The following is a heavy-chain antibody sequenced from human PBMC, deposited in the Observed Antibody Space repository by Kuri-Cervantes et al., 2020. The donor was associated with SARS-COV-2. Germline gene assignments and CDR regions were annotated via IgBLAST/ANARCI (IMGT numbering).Heavy chain of an antibody. Sequence: ASVKVSCKVSGYTLTELSMHWVRQAPGKGLEWMGGFDPEDGETIYAQKFQGRVTMTEDTSTSTAYMELSSLRSEDTAVYYCARDRGASIVVVPAAHSNWFDPWGQGTLVTVSS. CDR3: ARDRGASIVVVPAAHSNWFDP. CDR1: GYTLTELS. V-gene: IGHV1-24*01. J-gene: IGHJ5*02. D-gene: IGHD2-2*01. CDR2: FDPEDGET.